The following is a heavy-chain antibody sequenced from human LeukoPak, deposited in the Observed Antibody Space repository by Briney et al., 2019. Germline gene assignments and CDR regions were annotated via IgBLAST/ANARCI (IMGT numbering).Heavy chain of an antibody. CDR2: ISALNGNP. Sequence: GASVKVSCKASGYTFTNYGISWVRQAPGQGLEWMGWISALNGNPNYAQSLQGRVTMTTDTSTSTAYMELRSLRSDDTAIYYCTRVDTSAYYYPPDYWGQGTLVTVSS. CDR3: TRVDTSAYYYPPDY. CDR1: GYTFTNYG. D-gene: IGHD3-22*01. J-gene: IGHJ4*02. V-gene: IGHV1-18*01.